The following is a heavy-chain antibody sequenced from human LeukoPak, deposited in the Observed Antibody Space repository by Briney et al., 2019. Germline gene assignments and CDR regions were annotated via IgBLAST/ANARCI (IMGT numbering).Heavy chain of an antibody. D-gene: IGHD3-10*01. J-gene: IGHJ4*02. CDR1: GGSFSGYY. CDR3: ASLQSGGVDS. CDR2: INHSGST. Sequence: PSETLSLTCAVYGGSFSGYYWSWIRQPPGKGLEWIGEINHSGSTNYNPPLKSRVTISVDTSKNQFSLKLNSVTASDTAVYFCASLQSGGVDSWGQGTLVTVSS. V-gene: IGHV4-34*01.